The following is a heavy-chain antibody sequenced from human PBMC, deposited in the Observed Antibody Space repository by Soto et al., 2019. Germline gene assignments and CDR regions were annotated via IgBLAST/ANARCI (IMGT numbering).Heavy chain of an antibody. CDR3: ARAMVVTQNWFDP. V-gene: IGHV4-30-4*01. Sequence: SETLSLTCTVSGGSISSGDYYWSWIRQPLGKGLEWIGYIYYSGSTYYNPSLKSRVTISVDTSKNQFSLKLSSVTAADTAVYYCARAMVVTQNWFDPWGQGTLVTVSS. J-gene: IGHJ5*02. D-gene: IGHD2-21*02. CDR1: GGSISSGDYY. CDR2: IYYSGST.